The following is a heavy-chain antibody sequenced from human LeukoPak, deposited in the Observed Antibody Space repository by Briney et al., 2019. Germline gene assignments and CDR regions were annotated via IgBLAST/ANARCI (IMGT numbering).Heavy chain of an antibody. D-gene: IGHD6-13*01. CDR1: GYSISSGYY. CDR3: ARHASWTGDYFDY. J-gene: IGHJ4*02. Sequence: SETLSLTCAVSGYSISSGYYWGWIRQPPGKGLEWIGSIYYSGSTYYNPSLKSRVTISVDTSKNQFSLKLSSVTAADTAVYYCARHASWTGDYFDYWGQGTLVTVSS. V-gene: IGHV4-38-2*01. CDR2: IYYSGST.